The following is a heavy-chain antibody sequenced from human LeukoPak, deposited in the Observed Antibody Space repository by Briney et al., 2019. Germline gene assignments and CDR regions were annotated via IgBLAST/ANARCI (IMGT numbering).Heavy chain of an antibody. V-gene: IGHV3-53*01. CDR1: GFTVSTNS. J-gene: IGHJ4*02. CDR2: IYSGGST. CDR3: ARRAGDYSHPYDY. Sequence: GGSLRLSCTVSGFTVSTNSMSWVRQTPEKGLEWVSFIYSGGSTHYSDSVKGRFTISRDNSKNTLYLQMNSLRAEDTAVYYCARRAGDYSHPYDYWGQGTLVTVSS. D-gene: IGHD3-22*01.